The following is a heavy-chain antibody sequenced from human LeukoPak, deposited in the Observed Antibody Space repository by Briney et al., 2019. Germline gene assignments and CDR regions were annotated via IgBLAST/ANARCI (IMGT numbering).Heavy chain of an antibody. CDR1: GYTFTGYY. CDR3: ARPRAYSGRWVFGY. Sequence: ASVKVSCKASGYTFTGYYMHWVRQAPGQGLEWMGWINPNSGGTNYAQKLQGRVTMTRDTSISTAYMELSRLRSDDTAVYYCARPRAYSGRWVFGYWGQGTLVTVSS. J-gene: IGHJ4*02. CDR2: INPNSGGT. D-gene: IGHD1-26*01. V-gene: IGHV1-2*02.